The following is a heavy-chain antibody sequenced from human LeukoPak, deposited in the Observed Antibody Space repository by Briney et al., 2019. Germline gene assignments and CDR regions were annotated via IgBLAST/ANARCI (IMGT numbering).Heavy chain of an antibody. CDR2: ISKDGSNE. CDR1: GFTFSSYG. J-gene: IGHJ4*02. D-gene: IGHD5-24*01. V-gene: IGHV3-30*04. Sequence: GGSLRLSCAASGFTFSSYGLHWVRQAPGKGLECVAVISKDGSNEHYADPGKGRFTISRDNSKNTLYLQMNSLRTEDTAVYYCVRERGDGYNQIDSWGQGTLVTVSS. CDR3: VRERGDGYNQIDS.